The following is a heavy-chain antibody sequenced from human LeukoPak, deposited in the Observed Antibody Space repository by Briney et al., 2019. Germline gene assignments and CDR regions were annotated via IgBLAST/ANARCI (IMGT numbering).Heavy chain of an antibody. J-gene: IGHJ4*02. Sequence: PGGSLRLSCAASGFTFSSYWMHWVRQAPGKGLEWVGRIKSKTDGGTTDYAAPVKGRFTISRDDSKNTLYLQMNSLKTEDTAVYYCTTDISSSWYENYWGQGTLVTVSS. CDR2: IKSKTDGGTT. V-gene: IGHV3-15*07. CDR1: GFTFSSYW. CDR3: TTDISSSWYENY. D-gene: IGHD6-13*01.